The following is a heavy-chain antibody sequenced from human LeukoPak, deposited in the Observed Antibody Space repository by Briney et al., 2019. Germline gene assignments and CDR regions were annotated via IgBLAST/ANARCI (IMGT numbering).Heavy chain of an antibody. J-gene: IGHJ4*02. CDR3: ARGAPRIVGATYY. Sequence: GGSLRLSCAASGFTFSSYGMSWVRQAPGKGLEWVSSISGSGGNTYYADSVKGRFTISRDNSKNTLYLQMNSLRAEDTAVYYCARGAPRIVGATYYWGQGTLVTVSS. CDR1: GFTFSSYG. CDR2: ISGSGGNT. V-gene: IGHV3-23*01. D-gene: IGHD1-26*01.